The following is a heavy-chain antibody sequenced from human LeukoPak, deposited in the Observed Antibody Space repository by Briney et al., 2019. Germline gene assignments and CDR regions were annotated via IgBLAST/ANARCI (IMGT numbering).Heavy chain of an antibody. V-gene: IGHV3-30*04. D-gene: IGHD6-6*01. CDR3: ARDQSSSSPFDY. J-gene: IGHJ4*02. CDR2: ISYDGSNK. CDR1: GFTFSSYA. Sequence: GGSLRLSCAASGFTFSSYAMHWVRQAPGKGLEWVAVISYDGSNKYYADSVKGRLTISRDNSKNTLYLQMNSLRAEDTAVYYCARDQSSSSPFDYWGQGTLVTVSS.